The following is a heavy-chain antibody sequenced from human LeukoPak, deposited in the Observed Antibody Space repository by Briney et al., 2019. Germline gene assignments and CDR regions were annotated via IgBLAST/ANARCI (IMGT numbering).Heavy chain of an antibody. CDR1: GFTFSSYG. V-gene: IGHV3-30*03. Sequence: GGSLRLSCAASGFTFSSYGMHWVRQAPGKGLEWVAVISNDGSNKHYGDSVKGRFTISRDNSKNTLYLQMNSLRAEDTAVYYCARGKVLLWIGGMDVWGQGTTVTVSS. CDR2: ISNDGSNK. J-gene: IGHJ6*02. D-gene: IGHD3-10*01. CDR3: ARGKVLLWIGGMDV.